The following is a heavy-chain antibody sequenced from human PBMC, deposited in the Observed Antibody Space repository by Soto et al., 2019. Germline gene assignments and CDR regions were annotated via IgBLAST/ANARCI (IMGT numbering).Heavy chain of an antibody. Sequence: SETLSLTCTVSGGSISSYYWSWIRQPPGKGLEWIGYIYYSGSTNYNPSLKSRVTISVDTSKNQFSLKLSSVTAADTAVYYCARGARDMVGASYWGQGTLVTVSS. V-gene: IGHV4-59*01. J-gene: IGHJ4*02. CDR2: IYYSGST. CDR1: GGSISSYY. D-gene: IGHD1-26*01. CDR3: ARGARDMVGASY.